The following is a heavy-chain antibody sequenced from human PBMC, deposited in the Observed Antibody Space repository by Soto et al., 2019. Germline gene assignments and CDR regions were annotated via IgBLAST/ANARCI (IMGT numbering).Heavy chain of an antibody. V-gene: IGHV4-30-2*01. Sequence: SETLSLTCAVSGGSINSGGYSWSWVRQPPGKGLEWIGYIYHSGSTYYNPSLKSRVTISVDRSKNQFSLRLSSVTAADTAVYSSARVPDYWGKGTLVTVSS. J-gene: IGHJ4*02. CDR1: GGSINSGGYS. CDR3: ARVPDY. CDR2: IYHSGST.